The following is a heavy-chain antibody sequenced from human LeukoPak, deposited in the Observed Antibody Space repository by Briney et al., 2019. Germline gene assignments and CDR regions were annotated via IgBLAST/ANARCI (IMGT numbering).Heavy chain of an antibody. CDR2: IHYSGRT. CDR1: GGSISSSDHY. D-gene: IGHD2-21*01. J-gene: IGHJ4*02. V-gene: IGHV4-39*01. Sequence: PSETLSLTCPVSGGSISSSDHYWGWIRQPPGKGLEWIGGIHYSGRTSYNPSLKSRVTISIDASKNQFSLRLNSVTAADAAVYYCARRDSPSMFDYWGQGTLVTVSS. CDR3: ARRDSPSMFDY.